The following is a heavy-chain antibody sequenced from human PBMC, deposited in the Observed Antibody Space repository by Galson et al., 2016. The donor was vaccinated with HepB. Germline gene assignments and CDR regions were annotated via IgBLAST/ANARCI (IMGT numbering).Heavy chain of an antibody. D-gene: IGHD6-19*01. CDR3: AVPVAVTHDALAI. Sequence: SLRLSCAAFGFTFSSYDMYWVRQAPGKGLEWVTVISYDGSNKYYADSVKGRFTISRDNSKNTLYLQMNSLRAEDTALYYCAVPVAVTHDALAIWGQGTMVTVSS. CDR2: ISYDGSNK. CDR1: GFTFSSYD. J-gene: IGHJ3*02. V-gene: IGHV3-30*04.